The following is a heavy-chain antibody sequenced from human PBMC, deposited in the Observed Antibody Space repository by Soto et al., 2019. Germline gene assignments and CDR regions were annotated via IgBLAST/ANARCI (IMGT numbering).Heavy chain of an antibody. Sequence: QVQLVESGGGVVQPGRSLRLSCAVSGFTFSRYGMHWVRQAPGKGLEWVVVIWYDGSNKYYADSVKGRFTISRDISKNTLYLQMNNLRAEDTAVYYCARDVDTSGHYSWFDPWGQGTLVTVSS. D-gene: IGHD3-22*01. J-gene: IGHJ5*02. V-gene: IGHV3-33*01. CDR2: IWYDGSNK. CDR1: GFTFSRYG. CDR3: ARDVDTSGHYSWFDP.